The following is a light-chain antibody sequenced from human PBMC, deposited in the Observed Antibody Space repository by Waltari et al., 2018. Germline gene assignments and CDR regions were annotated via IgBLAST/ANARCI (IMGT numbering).Light chain of an antibody. V-gene: IGLV2-23*02. J-gene: IGLJ3*02. CDR3: CSYAGSLNWL. Sequence: QSALTQPASVSGSPGHSVTISCTGSSSDIGTYNLVSWYQQHRGEAPKLIIYDVTKRPSGVSTRFSGSKSANTASLTISGLQPEDEADYHCCSYAGSLNWLFGGGTKVTVL. CDR1: SSDIGTYNL. CDR2: DVT.